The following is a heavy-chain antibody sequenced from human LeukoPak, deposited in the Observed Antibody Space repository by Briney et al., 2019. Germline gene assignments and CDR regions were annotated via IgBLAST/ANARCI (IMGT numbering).Heavy chain of an antibody. Sequence: SETLSLTCTVSGGSISSDYYYWTWIRQPPGKGLEWIGCIFYSGGTYYNPSLKSRLTMSVDTSMNQFSLKLSSVTAADTAVYYCAIYTIFGAIRCYYYGMDVWGQGTTVTVSS. CDR1: GGSISSDYYY. CDR2: IFYSGGT. CDR3: AIYTIFGAIRCYYYGMDV. V-gene: IGHV4-30-4*01. D-gene: IGHD3-3*01. J-gene: IGHJ6*02.